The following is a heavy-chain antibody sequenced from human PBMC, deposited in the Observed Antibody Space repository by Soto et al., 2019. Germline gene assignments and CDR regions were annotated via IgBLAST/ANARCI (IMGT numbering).Heavy chain of an antibody. J-gene: IGHJ6*02. CDR1: GGSISSYY. CDR3: ARGGSWYYSSGWSPPRDYYYGMDA. V-gene: IGHV4-59*01. Sequence: SETLSLTCTVSGGSISSYYWSWIRQPPGKGLEWIGYIYYSGSTNYNPSLKSRVTISVDTSKNQFSLKLSSVTAADTAVYYCARGGSWYYSSGWSPPRDYYYGMDAWGQGTTVTVSS. CDR2: IYYSGST. D-gene: IGHD6-19*01.